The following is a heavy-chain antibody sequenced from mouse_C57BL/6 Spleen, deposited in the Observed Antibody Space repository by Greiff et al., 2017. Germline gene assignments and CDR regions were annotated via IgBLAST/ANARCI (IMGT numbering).Heavy chain of an antibody. CDR3: ARCYGSSYGYFDV. CDR1: GYTFTSYW. D-gene: IGHD1-1*01. V-gene: IGHV1-52*01. J-gene: IGHJ1*03. CDR2: IDPSDSET. Sequence: VQLQQPGAELVRPGSSVKLSCKASGYTFTSYWMHWVKQRPIQGLEWIGNIDPSDSETHYNQKFKDKATVTVDKSSSTAYMQLSSLTSEDSAVYYCARCYGSSYGYFDVWGTGTTVTVSS.